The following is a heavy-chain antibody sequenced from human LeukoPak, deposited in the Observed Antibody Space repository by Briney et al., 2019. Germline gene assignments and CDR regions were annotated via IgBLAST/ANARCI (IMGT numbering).Heavy chain of an antibody. J-gene: IGHJ3*02. D-gene: IGHD3-22*01. Sequence: ASVKVSCKASGYTFTGHYIHWVRQAPGQGLEWMGWIHPNTGGTKYTQKFQGRVTMTRDTSSSTAYMELSSLRSADAAVYYCASEYKYDSSGANAFDIWGQGTMVTVSS. CDR1: GYTFTGHY. V-gene: IGHV1-2*02. CDR2: IHPNTGGT. CDR3: ASEYKYDSSGANAFDI.